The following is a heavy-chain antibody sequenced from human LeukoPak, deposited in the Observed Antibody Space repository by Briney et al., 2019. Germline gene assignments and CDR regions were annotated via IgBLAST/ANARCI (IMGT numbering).Heavy chain of an antibody. D-gene: IGHD3-22*01. J-gene: IGHJ4*02. Sequence: ASVKVSCKVSGYTLTELSMHWVRQAPGKGLEWMGGFDPEDGETIYAQKFQGRVTMTEDTFTDTAYMELSSLRSEDTAVYYCATGITMIADYYFDYWGQGTLVTVSS. V-gene: IGHV1-24*01. CDR1: GYTLTELS. CDR3: ATGITMIADYYFDY. CDR2: FDPEDGET.